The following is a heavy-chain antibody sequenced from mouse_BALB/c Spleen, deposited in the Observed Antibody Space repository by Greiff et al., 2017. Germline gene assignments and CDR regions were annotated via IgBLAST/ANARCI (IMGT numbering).Heavy chain of an antibody. CDR2: ISYSGST. CDR1: GDSITSGY. J-gene: IGHJ2*01. V-gene: IGHV3-8*02. CDR3: ARYTVVAEGYFDY. Sequence: VQLKESGPSLVKPSQTLSLTCSVTGDSITSGYWNWIRKFPVNKLEYMGYISYSGSTYYNPSLKSRISITRDTSKNQYYLQLNSVTTEDTATYYCARYTVVAEGYFDYWGQGTTLTVSS. D-gene: IGHD1-1*01.